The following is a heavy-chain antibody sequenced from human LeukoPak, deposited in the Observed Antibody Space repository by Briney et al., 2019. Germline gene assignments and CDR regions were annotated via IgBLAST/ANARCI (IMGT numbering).Heavy chain of an antibody. CDR3: ARQSRDGSKTRGYYFDY. D-gene: IGHD3-10*01. V-gene: IGHV5-51*01. CDR2: IYPADSHT. J-gene: IGHJ4*02. CDR1: GYIFTHYW. Sequence: PGESLEISCQVSGYIFTHYWIGWVRLLPGKGLESMGVIYPADSHTTYSPPFQGQVSISADKSISTVYLQWSSLKPSDTAIYYCARQSRDGSKTRGYYFDYWGQGTLVTVSS.